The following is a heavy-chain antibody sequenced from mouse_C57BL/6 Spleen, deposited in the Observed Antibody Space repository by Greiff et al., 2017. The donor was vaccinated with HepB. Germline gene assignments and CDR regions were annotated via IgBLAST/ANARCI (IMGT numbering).Heavy chain of an antibody. J-gene: IGHJ4*01. V-gene: IGHV14-1*01. CDR2: IDPEDGDT. D-gene: IGHD2-4*01. CDR1: GFNIKDYY. Sequence: EVKLMESGAELVRPGASVKLSCTASGFNIKDYYMHWVKQRPEQGLEWIGRIDPEDGDTEYAPKFQGKATMTADTSSNTAYLQLSSLTSEDTAVYYCTTLYYDYYYAMDYWGQGTSVTVSS. CDR3: TTLYYDYYYAMDY.